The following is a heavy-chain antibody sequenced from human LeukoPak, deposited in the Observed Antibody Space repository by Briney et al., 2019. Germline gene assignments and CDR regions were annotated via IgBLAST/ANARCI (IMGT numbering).Heavy chain of an antibody. CDR2: MGGSGGST. D-gene: IGHD2-2*01. J-gene: IGHJ4*02. CDR3: AYAFDY. Sequence: PGGSLRLSCAASGFTFSSYHMTWVRQAPGKGLEWVSLMGGSGGSTYYANSVKGRFTISRDDSKNTLYLQMNSLRADDTAIYRCAYAFDYWGQGTLVTVSS. V-gene: IGHV3-23*01. CDR1: GFTFSSYH.